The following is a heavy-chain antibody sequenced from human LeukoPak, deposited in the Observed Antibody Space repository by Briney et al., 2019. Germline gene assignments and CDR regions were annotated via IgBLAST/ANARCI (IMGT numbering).Heavy chain of an antibody. CDR1: GFTFSSST. CDR3: ARTESYCSETRCPYWYFDF. Sequence: GGSLRLSCAASGFTFSSSTMNWVRQAPGKGLEWVSFISSSSSTIYYADSVKGRFTISRDNSKNTVDLQVNTLRPEDTAIYYCARTESYCSETRCPYWYFDFWGRGTLVTVSS. J-gene: IGHJ2*01. V-gene: IGHV3-48*01. CDR2: ISSSSSTI. D-gene: IGHD2-15*01.